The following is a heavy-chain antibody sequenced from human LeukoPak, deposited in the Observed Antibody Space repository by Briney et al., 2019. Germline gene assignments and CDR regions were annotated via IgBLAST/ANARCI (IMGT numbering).Heavy chain of an antibody. V-gene: IGHV3-30*02. D-gene: IGHD3-10*01. J-gene: IGHJ4*02. Sequence: QTGGSLRLSCAASGFTFSSYWMSWVRQAPVKGPEWVAFIRYDGSNKYYADSVKGRFTISRDNSKNTLYLQMNSLRAEDTAVYYCAKKEKWFGELSLFDYWGQGTLVTVSS. CDR2: IRYDGSNK. CDR3: AKKEKWFGELSLFDY. CDR1: GFTFSSYW.